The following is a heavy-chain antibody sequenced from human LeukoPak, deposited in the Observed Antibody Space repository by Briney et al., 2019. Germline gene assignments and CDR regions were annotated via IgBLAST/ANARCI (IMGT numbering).Heavy chain of an antibody. Sequence: GGSLRLSCAASGFAFSSLAMGWVRQAPGQGLEWVSVISDSGSLTYYADSVKGRFTISRDNSKNTLFLQMNSLRAEDTAVYYCARRALAVVDAFDIWGQGTLVTVSS. D-gene: IGHD6-19*01. CDR3: ARRALAVVDAFDI. CDR2: ISDSGSLT. V-gene: IGHV3-23*01. J-gene: IGHJ3*02. CDR1: GFAFSSLA.